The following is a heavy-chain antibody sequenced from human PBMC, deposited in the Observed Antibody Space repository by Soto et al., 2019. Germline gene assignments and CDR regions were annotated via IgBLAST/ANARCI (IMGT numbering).Heavy chain of an antibody. Sequence: EVQLVESGGGLVQPGRSLRLSCAASGFTFDDYAMHWVRQAPGKGLEWVSDISWSGGSVDYADSLRGRFTISRDNAKNSLYLQMNSLTPEDTALYYCARGRAGSSPDYWGQGTLVTVSS. D-gene: IGHD6-6*01. CDR3: ARGRAGSSPDY. CDR1: GFTFDDYA. CDR2: ISWSGGSV. V-gene: IGHV3-9*01. J-gene: IGHJ4*02.